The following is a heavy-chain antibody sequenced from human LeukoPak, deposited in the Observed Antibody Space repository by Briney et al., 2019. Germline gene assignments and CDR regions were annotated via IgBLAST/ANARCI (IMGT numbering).Heavy chain of an antibody. J-gene: IGHJ4*02. CDR1: GYSTSSGYY. V-gene: IGHV4-38-2*02. D-gene: IGHD1-26*01. CDR3: AREGNSGSYFKGEDFDY. Sequence: SETLSLTCAVSGYSTSSGYYWGWIRQPPGKGLEWIGSIYHSGSTYYNPSLKSRVTISVDTSKNQFSLKLSSVTAADTAVYYCAREGNSGSYFKGEDFDYWGQGTLVTVSS. CDR2: IYHSGST.